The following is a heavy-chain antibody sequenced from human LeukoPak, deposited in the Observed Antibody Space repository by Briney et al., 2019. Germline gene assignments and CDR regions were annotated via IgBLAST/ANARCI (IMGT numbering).Heavy chain of an antibody. V-gene: IGHV4-59*01. CDR1: GGSISSYY. D-gene: IGHD3-3*01. J-gene: IGHJ4*02. CDR3: ARGVPEYYDFWSGYFYYFDY. Sequence: SETLSLACTVSGGSISSYYWSWIRQPPGKGLEWIGYIYYSGSTNYNPSLKSRVTISIDTSKNQFSLKLTSVTAADTAVYYCARGVPEYYDFWSGYFYYFDYWGQGTLVTVSS. CDR2: IYYSGST.